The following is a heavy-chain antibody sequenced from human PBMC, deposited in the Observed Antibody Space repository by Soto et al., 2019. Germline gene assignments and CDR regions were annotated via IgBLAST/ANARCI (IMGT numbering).Heavy chain of an antibody. D-gene: IGHD6-19*01. J-gene: IGHJ4*02. CDR3: ARAPYSSGWWGFDH. CDR2: ISTDGSVT. V-gene: IGHV3-74*01. Sequence: EVQLVESGGGLVQPGGSLRLSCAASGLTFSSYWMHWVRQAPGKGLVWVSRISTDGSVTTYSDSVKGRFTMSRDNAKNTLYLQMNSLRTEDTAVYYCARAPYSSGWWGFDHWGQGTLITVSS. CDR1: GLTFSSYW.